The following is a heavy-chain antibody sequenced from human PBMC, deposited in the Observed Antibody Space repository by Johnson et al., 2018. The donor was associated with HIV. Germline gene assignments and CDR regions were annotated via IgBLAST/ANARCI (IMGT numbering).Heavy chain of an antibody. J-gene: IGHJ3*02. CDR3: ARDLRDIVVPDAFDI. V-gene: IGHV3-30*04. D-gene: IGHD5-12*01. Sequence: QMLLVESGGGVVQPGRSLRLSCVASGFTFSSYAMHWVRQAPGKGLDWVAVISDDGSNEYYADSVKGRFTISRDNAKNSLYLQMNSLRAEDTAVYYCARDLRDIVVPDAFDIWGQGTMVTVSS. CDR2: ISDDGSNE. CDR1: GFTFSSYA.